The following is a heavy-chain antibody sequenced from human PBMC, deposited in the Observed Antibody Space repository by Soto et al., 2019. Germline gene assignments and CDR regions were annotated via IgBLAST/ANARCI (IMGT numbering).Heavy chain of an antibody. CDR2: IKSKTDGGTT. J-gene: IGHJ5*02. Sequence: GGFLRLSCAASGFTFSSHAMSWVRQAPGKGLEWVGRIKSKTDGGTTDYAAPVKGRFTISRDDSKNTLYLQMNSLKTEDTAVYYCTTEYYDFWSGSRFDPWGQGTLVTVSS. CDR3: TTEYYDFWSGSRFDP. CDR1: GFTFSSHA. V-gene: IGHV3-15*01. D-gene: IGHD3-3*01.